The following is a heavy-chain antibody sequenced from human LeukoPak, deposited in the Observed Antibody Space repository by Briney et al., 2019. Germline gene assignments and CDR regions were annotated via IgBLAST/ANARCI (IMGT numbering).Heavy chain of an antibody. CDR1: GFTFSSYA. V-gene: IGHV3-30*04. Sequence: PGGSLRLSCAASGFTFSSYAMHWVRQAPGKGLEWVAVISYDGSNKYCADSVKGRFTISRDNSKNTLYLQMNSLRAEDTAVYYCARGSAAGTFDYWGQGTLVTVSS. J-gene: IGHJ4*02. CDR3: ARGSAAGTFDY. CDR2: ISYDGSNK. D-gene: IGHD6-13*01.